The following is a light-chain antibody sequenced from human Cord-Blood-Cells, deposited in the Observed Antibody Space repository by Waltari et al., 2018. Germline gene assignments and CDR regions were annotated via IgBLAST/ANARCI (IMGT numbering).Light chain of an antibody. Sequence: DIQMTQSPSSLSASVGDRVTITCQASQEISNYLNWYQQKPGKAPKLLIDDASNLETGVPARFSGSGSGTDFTFTSSSLQPEDIATYYCQQYDNLPSPFTVGPGTKVDIK. V-gene: IGKV1-33*01. CDR2: DAS. J-gene: IGKJ3*01. CDR3: QQYDNLPSPFT. CDR1: QEISNY.